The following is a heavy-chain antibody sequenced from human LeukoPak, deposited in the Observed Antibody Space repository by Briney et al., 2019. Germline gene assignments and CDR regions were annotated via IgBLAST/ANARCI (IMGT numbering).Heavy chain of an antibody. CDR3: AREKQWLTLINWFDP. V-gene: IGHV3-23*01. D-gene: IGHD6-19*01. J-gene: IGHJ5*02. CDR1: GFTVSSNY. CDR2: ISGSGGST. Sequence: PGGSLRLSCAASGFTVSSNYMSWVRQAPGKGLEWVSAISGSGGSTYYADSVKGRFTISRDNSKNTLYLQMNSLRAEDTAVYYCAREKQWLTLINWFDPWGQGTLVTVSS.